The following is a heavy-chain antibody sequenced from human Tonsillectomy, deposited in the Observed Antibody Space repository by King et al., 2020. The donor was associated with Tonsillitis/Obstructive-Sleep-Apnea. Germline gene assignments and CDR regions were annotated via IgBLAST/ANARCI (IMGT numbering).Heavy chain of an antibody. D-gene: IGHD2-2*01. J-gene: IGHJ6*02. Sequence: VQLVESGAEVKKPGESLRISCKGSGYSFTTYWISWVRQMPGKGLEWMGRIDPSDSYTNYSPSFQGHATISVDKSISTAYLQWSSLKASDTAMYYCARHYYSSTSCHYGYYGMDVWGQGTTVTVSS. CDR1: GYSFTTYW. CDR3: ARHYYSSTSCHYGYYGMDV. CDR2: IDPSDSYT. V-gene: IGHV5-10-1*03.